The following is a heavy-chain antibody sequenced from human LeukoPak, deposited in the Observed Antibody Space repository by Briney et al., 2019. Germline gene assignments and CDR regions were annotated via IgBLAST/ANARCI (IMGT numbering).Heavy chain of an antibody. D-gene: IGHD3-9*01. CDR3: ARARYDILTGYCPFDY. V-gene: IGHV3-74*01. J-gene: IGHJ4*02. CDR2: INSDGSST. CDR1: GFTFSSYW. Sequence: GSLRLSCAASGFTFSSYWMHWVRQAPGKGLVWVSRINSDGSSTSYADSVKGRFTISRDNAKNTLYLQMNSLRAEDTAVYYCARARYDILTGYCPFDYWGQGTLVTVSS.